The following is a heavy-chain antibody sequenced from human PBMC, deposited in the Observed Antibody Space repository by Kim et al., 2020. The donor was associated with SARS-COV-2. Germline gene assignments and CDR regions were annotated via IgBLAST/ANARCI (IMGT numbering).Heavy chain of an antibody. J-gene: IGHJ6*02. CDR2: IWYDGSNK. D-gene: IGHD6-19*01. CDR3: ARGRHNCIAVAVKEYYYGMDD. V-gene: IGHV3-33*01. CDR1: GFTFSSYG. Sequence: GGSLRLSCAASGFTFSSYGMHWVRQAPGKGLEWVAFIWYDGSNKYYADSVKGRFTISRDNSKNTLYLQINSLRAEDTAVYYCARGRHNCIAVAVKEYYYGMDDWGQGTTVTVSS.